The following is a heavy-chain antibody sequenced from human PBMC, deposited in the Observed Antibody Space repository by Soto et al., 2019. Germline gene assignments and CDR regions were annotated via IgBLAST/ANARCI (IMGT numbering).Heavy chain of an antibody. CDR1: GYNFTSYW. D-gene: IGHD3-22*01. Sequence: GESLKISCKGSGYNFTSYWISWVRQKTGKGLEWMGRIDPSDSYTNDSPSFQGHVTMSVDKSISTAYLQWSSLKASDTAMYYCARCGYDSSGYYRPFDYWGQGTLVTVSS. V-gene: IGHV5-10-1*01. CDR2: IDPSDSYT. J-gene: IGHJ4*02. CDR3: ARCGYDSSGYYRPFDY.